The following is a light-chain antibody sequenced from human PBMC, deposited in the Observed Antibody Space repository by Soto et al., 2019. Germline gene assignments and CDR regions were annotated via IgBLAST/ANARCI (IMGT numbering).Light chain of an antibody. CDR1: QSIISY. V-gene: IGKV1-39*01. CDR2: AAS. Sequence: DIQMSQSPSSLSASVGDRVTITCRASQSIISYLNWYQQKPGRAPKLLIYAASSLQSGVPSRFSGSASGTDFTLTISSLQPEDFATYYCQQSFSTPYTFGQGTKLEIK. J-gene: IGKJ2*01. CDR3: QQSFSTPYT.